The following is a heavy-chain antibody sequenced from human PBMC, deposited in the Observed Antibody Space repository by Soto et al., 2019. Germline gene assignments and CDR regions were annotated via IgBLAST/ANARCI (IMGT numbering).Heavy chain of an antibody. J-gene: IGHJ6*03. CDR3: ARADGSGEADVYYYYYYMDV. CDR2: IYYSGST. D-gene: IGHD3-10*01. CDR1: GGSISSYY. V-gene: IGHV4-59*01. Sequence: PSETLSLTCTVSGGSISSYYWSWIRQPPGKGLEWIGYIYYSGSTNYNPSLKSRVTMSVDTSKNQFSLKLSSVTAADTAVYYCARADGSGEADVYYYYYYMDVWGKGTTVPVSS.